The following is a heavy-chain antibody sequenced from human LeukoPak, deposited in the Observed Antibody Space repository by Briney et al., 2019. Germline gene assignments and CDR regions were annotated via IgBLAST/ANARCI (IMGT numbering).Heavy chain of an antibody. J-gene: IGHJ5*02. CDR2: IYYSGST. CDR3: ASTRWITVTKLKGGFWFDP. D-gene: IGHD4-17*01. CDR1: GGSLSSYY. V-gene: IGHV4-59*01. Sequence: SETLSLTCTVSGGSLSSYYWSWLRQPPGKGLEWIGYIYYSGSTNYNPSLKSRVTISVDTSKNQFSLKLSSVTAADTAVYYCASTRWITVTKLKGGFWFDPWGQGTLVTVSS.